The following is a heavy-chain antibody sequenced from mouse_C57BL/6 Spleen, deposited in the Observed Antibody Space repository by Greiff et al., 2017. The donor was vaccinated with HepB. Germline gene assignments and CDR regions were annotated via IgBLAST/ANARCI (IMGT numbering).Heavy chain of an antibody. Sequence: EVQRVESGGGLVKPGGSLKLSCAASGFTFSSYAMSWVRQTPEKRLEWVATISDGGSYTYYPDNVKGRFTISRDNAKNNLYLQMSHLKSEDTAMYYCAREAGWDVPYFDYWGQGTTLTVSS. J-gene: IGHJ2*01. CDR1: GFTFSSYA. CDR2: ISDGGSYT. CDR3: AREAGWDVPYFDY. V-gene: IGHV5-4*01. D-gene: IGHD4-1*01.